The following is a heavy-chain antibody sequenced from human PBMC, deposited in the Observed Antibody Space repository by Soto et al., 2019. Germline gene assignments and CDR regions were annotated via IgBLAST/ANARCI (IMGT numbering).Heavy chain of an antibody. CDR2: ISAYNGNT. CDR1: GYTFTSYG. V-gene: IGHV1-18*01. Sequence: QVQLVQSGAEVKKPGASVKVSCKASGYTFTSYGISWVRQAPGQGLEWMGWISAYNGNTNYAQKLQGRVTMTTDTATSTAYMELRSLRSDDTAVYYCARDSDEGGYYYYYYMDVWGKGTTVTVSS. J-gene: IGHJ6*03. CDR3: ARDSDEGGYYYYYYMDV.